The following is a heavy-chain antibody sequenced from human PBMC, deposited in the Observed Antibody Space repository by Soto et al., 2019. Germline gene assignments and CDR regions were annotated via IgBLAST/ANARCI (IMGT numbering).Heavy chain of an antibody. CDR2: LIHGGST. CDR3: ARSPLSYDYVRQTWREVGDSFDI. Sequence: SETLSLTCAIYNSSLGAFHWPWIRQPPGKGLEWIGELIHGGSTNYNPSLKSRVTFSLDTSKNQFSLQLMSVTAANTAVYYCARSPLSYDYVRQTWREVGDSFDIWCRGTLVTVSS. V-gene: IGHV4-34*12. CDR1: NSSLGAFH. D-gene: IGHD3-16*01. J-gene: IGHJ3*02.